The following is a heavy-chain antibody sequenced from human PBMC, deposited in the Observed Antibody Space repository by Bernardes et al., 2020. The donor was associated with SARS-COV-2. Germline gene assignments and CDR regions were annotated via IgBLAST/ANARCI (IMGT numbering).Heavy chain of an antibody. CDR2: ISSSSSYT. V-gene: IGHV3-11*05. Sequence: GGSLRLSCAASGFTFSDYYMSWIRQAPGKGLEWVSYISSSSSYTNYADSVKGRFTISRDNAKNSLYLQMNSLRAEDTAVYYCARDLARGYSSRHYWYFDLWGRGTLVTVSS. D-gene: IGHD6-13*01. CDR3: ARDLARGYSSRHYWYFDL. CDR1: GFTFSDYY. J-gene: IGHJ2*01.